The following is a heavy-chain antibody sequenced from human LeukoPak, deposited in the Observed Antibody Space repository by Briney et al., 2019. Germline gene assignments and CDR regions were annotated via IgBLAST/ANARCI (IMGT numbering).Heavy chain of an antibody. J-gene: IGHJ5*02. CDR2: IIPIFGTA. CDR3: ASYMVRGVIGWFDP. CDR1: GGTFNSYA. V-gene: IGHV1-69*13. D-gene: IGHD3-10*01. Sequence: GASVTVSCKPSGGTFNSYAISWVRQAPGQGLEWMGGIIPIFGTANYAQKFQGRVTITADESTSTAYMELSSLRSEDTAVYYCASYMVRGVIGWFDPWGQGTLVSVS.